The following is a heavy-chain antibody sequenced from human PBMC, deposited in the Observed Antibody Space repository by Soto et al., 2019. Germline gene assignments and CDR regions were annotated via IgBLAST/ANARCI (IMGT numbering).Heavy chain of an antibody. CDR3: ARDLYSGSAFFY. J-gene: IGHJ4*02. D-gene: IGHD6-6*01. CDR1: GFTFSTYG. CDR2: IWYDGSNK. Sequence: QVQLVESGGGVVQPGGSLRLSCAASGFTFSTYGMHWVRQAPGKGLECVALIWYDGSNKHYGDSVKGRFTISRDNAKNTLYLQMHSLRVEDTAVYYCARDLYSGSAFFYWGQGILVTVSS. V-gene: IGHV3-33*01.